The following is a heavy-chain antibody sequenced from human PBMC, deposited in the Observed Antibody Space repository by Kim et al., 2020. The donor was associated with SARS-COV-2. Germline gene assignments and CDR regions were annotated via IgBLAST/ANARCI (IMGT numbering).Heavy chain of an antibody. D-gene: IGHD3-9*01. CDR2: ISYDGSNK. J-gene: IGHJ4*02. CDR3: AKGSRAYDILTGYYVDY. Sequence: GGSLRLSCAASGFTFSSYGMHWVRQAPGKGLEWVAVISYDGSNKYYADSVKGRFTISRDNSKNTLYLQMNSLRAEDTAVYYCAKGSRAYDILTGYYVDYWGQGTLVTVSS. CDR1: GFTFSSYG. V-gene: IGHV3-30*18.